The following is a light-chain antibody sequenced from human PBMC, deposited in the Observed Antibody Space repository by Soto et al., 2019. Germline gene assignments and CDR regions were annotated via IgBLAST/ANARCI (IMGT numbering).Light chain of an antibody. CDR3: QQYNNWLIT. V-gene: IGKV3-15*01. Sequence: EIVMTRSPATLSVSPGERATLSCRASQSVSSNLAWYQQKPGQAPRLLIYGASTRATGIPARFSGSGSGTECTLTISSLQSEDFAVYYCQQYNNWLITFGQGTRLEIK. CDR1: QSVSSN. J-gene: IGKJ5*01. CDR2: GAS.